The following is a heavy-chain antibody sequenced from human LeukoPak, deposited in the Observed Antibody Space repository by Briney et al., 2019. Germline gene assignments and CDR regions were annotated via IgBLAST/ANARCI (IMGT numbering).Heavy chain of an antibody. CDR3: ARHRRNYYDSSGYYSWFDP. J-gene: IGHJ5*02. Sequence: KPSETLSLTCAVYGGSFSGYYWSWIRQPPGKGLEWIGEINHSGSTNYNPSLKSRVTISVDTSKNQFSLKLSSVTAADTAVYYCARHRRNYYDSSGYYSWFDPWGQGTLVTVSS. CDR1: GGSFSGYY. CDR2: INHSGST. V-gene: IGHV4-34*01. D-gene: IGHD3-22*01.